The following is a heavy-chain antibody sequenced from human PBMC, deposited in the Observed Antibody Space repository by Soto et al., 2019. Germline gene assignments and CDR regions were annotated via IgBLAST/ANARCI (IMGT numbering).Heavy chain of an antibody. CDR3: ARVTLMIIGVVLGDCDY. Sequence: PGGSLRLSCAASGFTVSNNYMSWVRQAPGQGLEWVSVIYSRGDTYYADSVKGRFTISRDSSKNTLYLQMNSLRAEDTATYYCARVTLMIIGVVLGDCDYWGQGPLVTVSS. CDR2: IYSRGDT. CDR1: GFTVSNNY. D-gene: IGHD3-16*01. V-gene: IGHV3-66*01. J-gene: IGHJ4*02.